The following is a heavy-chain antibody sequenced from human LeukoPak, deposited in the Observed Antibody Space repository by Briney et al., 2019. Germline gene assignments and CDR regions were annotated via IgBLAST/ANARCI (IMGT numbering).Heavy chain of an antibody. D-gene: IGHD5-18*01. Sequence: GGSLRLSCAASGFTFSNYSINWVRQAPGKGLEWVSFISSNIITKYYADSVKGRFTISRDNAKNSVYLQMNSLRSEDTAGYYVSRPGGYRYGQFDNWGKGTLVTVSP. CDR1: GFTFSNYS. CDR3: SRPGGYRYGQFDN. V-gene: IGHV3-48*01. CDR2: ISSNIITK. J-gene: IGHJ4*02.